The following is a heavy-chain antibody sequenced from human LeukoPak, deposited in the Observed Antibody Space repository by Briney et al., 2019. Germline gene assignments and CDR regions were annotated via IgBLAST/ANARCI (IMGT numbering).Heavy chain of an antibody. J-gene: IGHJ4*02. V-gene: IGHV3-23*01. CDR1: GFTFSSYA. Sequence: GGSLRLSCAASGFTFSSYAMSWVRQAPGKGLEWVSAISGSGGSTYYADSVKGRFTISRDVSENTLYLQMNSLRVEDTAVYYCAKDRTASCYAPIDNWGQGTLVTVSS. CDR2: ISGSGGST. CDR3: AKDRTASCYAPIDN. D-gene: IGHD2-2*01.